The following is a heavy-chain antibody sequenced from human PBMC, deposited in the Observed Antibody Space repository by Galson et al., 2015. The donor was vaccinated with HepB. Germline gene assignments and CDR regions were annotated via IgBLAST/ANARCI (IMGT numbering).Heavy chain of an antibody. CDR3: VKPSRPYCSSTSCNTPFDY. V-gene: IGHV3-30*18. CDR1: GFTFYTYG. D-gene: IGHD2-2*02. Sequence: SLRLSCAASGFTFYTYGMHWVRQAPGKGLEWVAIISYDGSNKYYADSVRGRFTISGDNSKNTLYLQMNSLRAEDTAVYYCVKPSRPYCSSTSCNTPFDYWGQGTLVTVSS. J-gene: IGHJ4*02. CDR2: ISYDGSNK.